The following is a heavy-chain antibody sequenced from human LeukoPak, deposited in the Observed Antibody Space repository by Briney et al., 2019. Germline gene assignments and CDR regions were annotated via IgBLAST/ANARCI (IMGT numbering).Heavy chain of an antibody. CDR2: ISSSSSSI. J-gene: IGHJ4*02. CDR3: AKYYDSSGRRY. V-gene: IGHV3-21*01. D-gene: IGHD3-22*01. Sequence: GWSLRLSCAASGFTCSSDSMNWVRQAPGKGMGWVSSISSSSSSIYYAGSVKGRFTISRDNAKNSLYLQMNSLRAEDRAVYYCAKYYDSSGRRYWGQGTVVGVCS. CDR1: GFTCSSDS.